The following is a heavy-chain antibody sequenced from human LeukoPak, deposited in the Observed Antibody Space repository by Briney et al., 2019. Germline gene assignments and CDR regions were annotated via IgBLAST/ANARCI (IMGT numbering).Heavy chain of an antibody. V-gene: IGHV3-64*01. Sequence: GGSLRLSCAASGLTLSSYAMYWVRQAPGKGLEYVSAISSNGGSTYYANSVKGRFTISRDNSKNTLYLLMNSLRAEDTAVYYCATVGNLTYYYYYSMDVWGQGTTVTVS. CDR1: GLTLSSYA. CDR3: ATVGNLTYYYYYSMDV. J-gene: IGHJ6*02. CDR2: ISSNGGST.